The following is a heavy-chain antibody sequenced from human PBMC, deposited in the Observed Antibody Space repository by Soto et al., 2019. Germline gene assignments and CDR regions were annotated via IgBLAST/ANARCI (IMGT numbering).Heavy chain of an antibody. CDR2: INPNSGNI. J-gene: IGHJ4*02. V-gene: IGHV1-8*01. CDR3: ARGRASGSYYLLDY. D-gene: IGHD3-10*01. Sequence: ASVKVSCKASGNTFTSYDINWVRQATGHGLEWMGWINPNSGNIGYAQKFQGRVTMTRDTAIRTAYMEVSRLRSDDTAVYYCARGRASGSYYLLDYWGQGTLVTISS. CDR1: GNTFTSYD.